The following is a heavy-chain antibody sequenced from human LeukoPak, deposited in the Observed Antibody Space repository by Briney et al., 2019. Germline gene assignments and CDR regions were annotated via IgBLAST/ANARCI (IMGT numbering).Heavy chain of an antibody. CDR1: GFTFATYS. Sequence: LGGSLRLSCTASGFTFATYSMDWVRQAPGKGLEWVSVIYSGGTTYYADSIKGRFTISRDNSKNTLYLQMNSLRAEDTAVYYCAGRYDSSGYPLHWGQGTLVTVSS. D-gene: IGHD3-22*01. CDR3: AGRYDSSGYPLH. CDR2: IYSGGTT. V-gene: IGHV3-53*01. J-gene: IGHJ4*02.